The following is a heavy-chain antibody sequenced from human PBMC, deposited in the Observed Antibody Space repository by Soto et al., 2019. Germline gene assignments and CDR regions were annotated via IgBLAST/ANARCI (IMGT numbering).Heavy chain of an antibody. Sequence: SVKVSCKASGGTFSSYAISWVRQAPGQGLEWMGGIIPIFGTANYAQKFQGRVTITADESTSTAYMELSSLRSEDTAVYYCARVRDSRGYAFDIWGQGTMVTVSS. J-gene: IGHJ3*02. CDR2: IIPIFGTA. CDR3: ARVRDSRGYAFDI. V-gene: IGHV1-69*13. CDR1: GGTFSSYA. D-gene: IGHD3-22*01.